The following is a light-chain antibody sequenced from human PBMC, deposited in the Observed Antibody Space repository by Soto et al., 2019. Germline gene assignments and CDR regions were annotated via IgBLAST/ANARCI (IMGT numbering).Light chain of an antibody. J-gene: IGKJ2*01. CDR2: TAS. CDR1: QNIGRS. Sequence: DIQMTQSPSSLSASLGDRVTITCRASQNIGRSLNWYQQKPGKAPSVLIYTASSLQSGVPSRFSGSGSGTDFTLTITSLQPEDSATYYCQQSYSSLVYNFGPGTKVDTK. CDR3: QQSYSSLVYN. V-gene: IGKV1-39*01.